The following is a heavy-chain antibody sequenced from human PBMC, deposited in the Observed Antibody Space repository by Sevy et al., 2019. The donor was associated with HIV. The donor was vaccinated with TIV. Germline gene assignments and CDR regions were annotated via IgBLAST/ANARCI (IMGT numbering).Heavy chain of an antibody. V-gene: IGHV3-23*01. D-gene: IGHD2-8*01. Sequence: GGSLRLSCAASGFTFNKYSMSWVRQPPGKGLEWVATLSFGCGEINYADSVKGRFTISRVNSKNSFYLQMNNLRAEDTALYYCAREGCTKPHDYCGQGTLVTVSS. CDR3: AREGCTKPHDY. J-gene: IGHJ4*02. CDR2: LSFGCGEI. CDR1: GFTFNKYS.